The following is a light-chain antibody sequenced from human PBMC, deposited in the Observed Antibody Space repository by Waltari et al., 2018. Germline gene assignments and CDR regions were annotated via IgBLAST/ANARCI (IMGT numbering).Light chain of an antibody. Sequence: QSVLTQLPSASGTPGQGVTISCSGSSSNIGGTYVYWYQQFPGTSPKLLIHRNNQRPSGVPDRFSGSKSGTSAFLVISGLRSEDEADYHCAAWDDSLSGWVFGGGTKVTVL. J-gene: IGLJ3*02. CDR1: SSNIGGTY. V-gene: IGLV1-47*01. CDR3: AAWDDSLSGWV. CDR2: RNN.